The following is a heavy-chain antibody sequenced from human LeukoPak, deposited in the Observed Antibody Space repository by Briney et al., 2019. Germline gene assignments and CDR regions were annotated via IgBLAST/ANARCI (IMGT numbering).Heavy chain of an antibody. CDR3: ARTTEGGYTYNYFYYYYMDV. D-gene: IGHD5-18*01. Sequence: SETLSLTCTVSGGSLSSYYWSWIRQPPGKGLEWIGYIYYSGSTNHNPSLKRRISISVDTSKIQFSLKLSSVTAADTAVYYCARTTEGGYTYNYFYYYYMDVWGKGTTVTISS. J-gene: IGHJ6*03. CDR1: GGSLSSYY. CDR2: IYYSGST. V-gene: IGHV4-59*01.